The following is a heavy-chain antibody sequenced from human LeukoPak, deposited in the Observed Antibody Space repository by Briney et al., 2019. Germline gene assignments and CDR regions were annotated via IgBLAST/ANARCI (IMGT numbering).Heavy chain of an antibody. J-gene: IGHJ4*02. CDR3: ATDFNWAWNY. V-gene: IGHV3-30*02. CDR1: GFRLSTYG. Sequence: GGSLRLSCVVSGFRLSTYGMHWVRQAPGKGLEGVSFIRNVRKEKYYAQSVKGRFTISRDDSNNSQYLQMNSLRGEDTALYYCATDFNWAWNYWGQGPLVTVSP. CDR2: IRNVRKEK. D-gene: IGHD7-27*01.